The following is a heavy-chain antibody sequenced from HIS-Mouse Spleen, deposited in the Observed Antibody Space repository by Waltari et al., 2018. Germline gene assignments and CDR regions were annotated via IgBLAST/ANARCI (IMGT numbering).Heavy chain of an antibody. CDR1: GFSLSTSGMC. D-gene: IGHD6-19*01. J-gene: IGHJ4*02. V-gene: IGHV2-70*15. CDR3: TRIAEGYSSGWYAFDY. Sequence: QVTLRESGPALVKPTQTLTLTCTFSGFSLSTSGMCVSWLRQPQGKALEWLARIDWDDDKYYSTSLKTRLTISKDTSKNQVVLTMTNMDPVDTATYYCTRIAEGYSSGWYAFDYWGQGTLVTVSS. CDR2: IDWDDDK.